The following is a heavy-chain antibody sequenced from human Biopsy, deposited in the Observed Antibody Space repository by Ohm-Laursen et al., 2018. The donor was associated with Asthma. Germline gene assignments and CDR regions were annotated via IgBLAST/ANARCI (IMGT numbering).Heavy chain of an antibody. V-gene: IGHV4-39*02. CDR3: ARAVSSSSYWYFDL. J-gene: IGHJ2*01. Sequence: PSDTLSLTCAVSGDSIDSGDYSWTWIRQSPGKGLEWIGSIYYSGRTYYNPSLESRVTISADTSKNHFSLKVTSVTAADTAVYYCARAVSSSSYWYFDLWGRGDLVTVSS. CDR1: GDSIDSGDYS. CDR2: IYYSGRT. D-gene: IGHD6-6*01.